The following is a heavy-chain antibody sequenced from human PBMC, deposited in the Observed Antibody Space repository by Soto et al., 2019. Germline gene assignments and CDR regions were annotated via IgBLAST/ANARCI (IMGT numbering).Heavy chain of an antibody. CDR2: IIPMFGTA. J-gene: IGHJ4*02. V-gene: IGHV1-69*01. D-gene: IGHD3-22*01. CDR3: ARVGPAHYYDSSGYYSPLDY. Sequence: QVQLVQSAAEVKKPGSSVKVSCKASGDTFSSYAINWVRQAPGQGLEWMGGIIPMFGTANYAQKFKGRVTITAGESTSTVYMELSSLRSEDTAVYYCARVGPAHYYDSSGYYSPLDYWGQGTLVTVSS. CDR1: GDTFSSYA.